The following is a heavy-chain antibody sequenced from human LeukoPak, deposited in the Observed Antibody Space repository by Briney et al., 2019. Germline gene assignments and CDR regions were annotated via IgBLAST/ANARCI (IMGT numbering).Heavy chain of an antibody. D-gene: IGHD3-10*02. Sequence: GGSLRLPCAASGITFSSYGMSWVRQAPGKGLEWVSSISSTGGTTYYADSVKGRFTISRDNAKNSLYLQMNSLRAEDTAVYYCAELGITMIGGVWGKGTTVTISS. CDR1: GITFSSYG. CDR3: AELGITMIGGV. CDR2: ISSTGGTT. V-gene: IGHV3-48*03. J-gene: IGHJ6*04.